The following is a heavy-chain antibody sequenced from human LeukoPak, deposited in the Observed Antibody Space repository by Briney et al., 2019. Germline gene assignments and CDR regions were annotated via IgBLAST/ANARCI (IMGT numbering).Heavy chain of an antibody. D-gene: IGHD2-15*01. CDR3: VVGGSPGY. V-gene: IGHV3-74*01. J-gene: IGHJ4*02. CDR2: ISTGGYTT. Sequence: GGSLRLSCAASGFTFSSYAMSWVRQAPRKGLVWVSRISTGGYTTDYADFVQGRFTASRDNTKNTWSLEMNSLRAEDTAVYYCVVGGSPGYWGQGTLVTVSS. CDR1: GFTFSSYA.